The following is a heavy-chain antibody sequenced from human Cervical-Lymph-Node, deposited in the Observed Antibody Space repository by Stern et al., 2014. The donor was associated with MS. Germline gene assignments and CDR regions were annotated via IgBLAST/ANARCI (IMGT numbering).Heavy chain of an antibody. CDR3: ARNSPFDP. Sequence: VQLQESGPGLVKPSQTLSLTCSVSGGSIISGGHLWSWIRQPPGEGLEWIGYIHSTGSTYYNPSLRSRVAISLDPSQNLFSLSLTFVTAADTAVYYCARNSPFDPWGQGTLVTVSS. CDR1: GGSIISGGHL. J-gene: IGHJ5*02. D-gene: IGHD2/OR15-2a*01. V-gene: IGHV4-31*03. CDR2: IHSTGST.